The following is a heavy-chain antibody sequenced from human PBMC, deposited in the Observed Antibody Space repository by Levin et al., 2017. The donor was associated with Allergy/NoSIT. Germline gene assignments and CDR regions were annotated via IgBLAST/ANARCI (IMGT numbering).Heavy chain of an antibody. CDR1: GYTFTGYY. CDR2: INPNSGGT. J-gene: IGHJ4*02. D-gene: IGHD6-13*01. CDR3: AREGSSWYSNFDY. Sequence: GESLKISCKASGYTFTGYYMHWVRQAPGQGLEWMGWINPNSGGTNYAQKFQGRVTMTRDTSISTAYMELSRLRSDDTAVYYCAREGSSWYSNFDYWGQGTLVTVSS. V-gene: IGHV1-2*02.